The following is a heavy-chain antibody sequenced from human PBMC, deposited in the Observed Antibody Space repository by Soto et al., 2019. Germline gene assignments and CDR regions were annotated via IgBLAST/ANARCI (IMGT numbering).Heavy chain of an antibody. V-gene: IGHV3-74*01. CDR3: ARAPGSLGTAATGTDF. CDR2: INSGGSRT. Sequence: PGRTVRLSCAPSRFTIDRYGMHYVRHGKGNGLVWASRINSGGSRTSSAHSAKCRFTISRDNAKNPLYLQMSSLRGEDTAVYYCARAPGSLGTAATGTDFWGQGTLVTVSS. J-gene: IGHJ4*02. D-gene: IGHD6-13*01. CDR1: RFTIDRYG.